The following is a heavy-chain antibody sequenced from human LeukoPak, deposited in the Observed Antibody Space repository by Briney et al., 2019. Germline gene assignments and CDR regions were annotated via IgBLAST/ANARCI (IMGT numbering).Heavy chain of an antibody. V-gene: IGHV4-39*07. CDR3: ARSTVVTQGAFDY. CDR2: IYYSGST. J-gene: IGHJ4*02. Sequence: SETLSLTCTVSGGSISSSSYYWGWIRQPPGKGLEWIGSIYYSGSTYYNPSLKSRVTISVDTSKNQFSLKLSSVTAADTAVYYCARSTVVTQGAFDYWGQGTLVTVSS. D-gene: IGHD4-23*01. CDR1: GGSISSSSYY.